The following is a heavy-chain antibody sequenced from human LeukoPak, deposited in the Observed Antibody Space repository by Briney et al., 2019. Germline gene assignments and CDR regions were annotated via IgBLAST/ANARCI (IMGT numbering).Heavy chain of an antibody. CDR2: ISWNSGSI. V-gene: IGHV3-9*01. Sequence: GRSLRLSCAASGFTFDDYAMHWVRRAPGKGLEWVSGISWNSGSIGYPDSVKGRFTISRDNAKNSLYLQMNSLRAEDTALYYCAKDTALGYCTNGVCYTGVYWGQGTLVTVSS. CDR3: AKDTALGYCTNGVCYTGVY. D-gene: IGHD2-8*01. J-gene: IGHJ4*02. CDR1: GFTFDDYA.